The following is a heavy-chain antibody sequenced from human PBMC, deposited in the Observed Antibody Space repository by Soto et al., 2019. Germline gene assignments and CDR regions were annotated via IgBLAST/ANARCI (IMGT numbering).Heavy chain of an antibody. CDR2: IIPIFGTA. Sequence: ASVKVSCKASGGTFSSYAISWVRQAPGQGLEWMGGIIPIFGTANYAQKFQGRVTITADESTSTAYMELSGLRSEDTAVYYCASPLYGSGSWTAKNYGMDVWGQGTTVTVS. CDR1: GGTFSSYA. J-gene: IGHJ6*02. D-gene: IGHD3-10*01. V-gene: IGHV1-69*13. CDR3: ASPLYGSGSWTAKNYGMDV.